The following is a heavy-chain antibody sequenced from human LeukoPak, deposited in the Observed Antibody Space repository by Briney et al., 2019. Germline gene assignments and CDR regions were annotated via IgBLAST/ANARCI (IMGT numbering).Heavy chain of an antibody. V-gene: IGHV3-7*01. D-gene: IGHD6-13*01. CDR1: GFTFSNYW. CDR3: TRDEAAATN. CDR2: IKQDGREK. J-gene: IGHJ4*02. Sequence: GGSLRLSCAGSGFTFSNYWMSWVRQAPGKGPEWVTNIKQDGREKHYVDSGNGRLTISRDNAKSSLYLQMNSLRAEDTAVSYCTRDEAAATNWGQGTLVTVSS.